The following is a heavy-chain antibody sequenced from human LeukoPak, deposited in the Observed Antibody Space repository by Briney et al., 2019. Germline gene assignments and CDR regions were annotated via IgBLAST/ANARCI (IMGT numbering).Heavy chain of an antibody. CDR1: GGTFSSYA. CDR2: IIPIFGTA. Sequence: ASVKVSCKASGGTFSSYAISWVRQAPGQGLEWMGGIIPIFGTANYAQKFQGRVTITADESTSTAYMELSSLRSEDTAIYYCVRTPPNWGFDYWGQGTLVTVSS. D-gene: IGHD7-27*01. J-gene: IGHJ4*02. V-gene: IGHV1-69*13. CDR3: VRTPPNWGFDY.